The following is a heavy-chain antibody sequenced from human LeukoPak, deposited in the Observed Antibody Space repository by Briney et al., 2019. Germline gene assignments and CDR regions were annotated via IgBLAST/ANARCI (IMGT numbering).Heavy chain of an antibody. Sequence: GASVKVSCTASGYTFTSYYMHWVRQAPGQGLEWMGIINPSGGSASYAQKFQGRVTMTRDTSTSTVYMELSSLRSEDTAVYYCARDDPAVAGIDYWGQGTLVTVSS. CDR2: INPSGGSA. D-gene: IGHD6-19*01. CDR3: ARDDPAVAGIDY. V-gene: IGHV1-46*01. CDR1: GYTFTSYY. J-gene: IGHJ4*02.